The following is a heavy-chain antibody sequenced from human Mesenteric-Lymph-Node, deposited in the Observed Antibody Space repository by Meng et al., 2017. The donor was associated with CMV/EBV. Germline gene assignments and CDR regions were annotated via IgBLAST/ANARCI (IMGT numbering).Heavy chain of an antibody. J-gene: IGHJ3*02. CDR2: INPTTGGT. CDR3: ARDGGNSVIDAFDM. D-gene: IGHD4-23*01. CDR1: EYIFTGYY. V-gene: IGHV1-2*02. Sequence: ASVKVSCKASEYIFTGYYVHWVRQAPGQGLEWMGWINPTTGGTNYEQKLRGRVTLTMDTSISTAYMELSRLRSDDTAVYYCARDGGNSVIDAFDMWGQGTLVTVSS.